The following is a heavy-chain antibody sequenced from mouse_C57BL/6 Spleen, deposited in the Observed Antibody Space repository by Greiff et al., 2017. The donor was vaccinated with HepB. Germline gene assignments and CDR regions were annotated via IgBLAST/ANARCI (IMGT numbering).Heavy chain of an antibody. J-gene: IGHJ1*03. Sequence: DVQLQESGPGMVKPSQSLSLTCTVTGYSITSGYDWHWIRHFPGNKLEWMGYISYSGSTNYNPYLKSRISITHDTSKNHFFLKLNSVTTEDTATYYCARGNDGYWYFDVWGTGTTVTVSS. CDR1: GYSITSGYD. V-gene: IGHV3-1*01. CDR2: ISYSGST. D-gene: IGHD2-3*01. CDR3: ARGNDGYWYFDV.